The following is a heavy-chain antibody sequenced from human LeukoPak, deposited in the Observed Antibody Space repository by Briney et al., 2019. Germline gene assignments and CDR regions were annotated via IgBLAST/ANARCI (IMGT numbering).Heavy chain of an antibody. CDR3: AKVFEVRGARRPKDY. Sequence: GGSLRLSWAASGXTFSDYGMHWVRQAPGKGPEWVAPISYDGGNKFYADSVRDRFTISRDNSKNTLFLQMNSLRIEDTAVYYCAKVFEVRGARRPKDYWGQGTLVIVSS. V-gene: IGHV3-30*18. CDR1: GXTFSDYG. D-gene: IGHD3-10*01. J-gene: IGHJ4*02. CDR2: ISYDGGNK.